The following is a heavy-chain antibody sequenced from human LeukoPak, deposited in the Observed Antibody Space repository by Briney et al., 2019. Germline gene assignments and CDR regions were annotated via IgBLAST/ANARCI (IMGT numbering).Heavy chain of an antibody. V-gene: IGHV1-69*05. Sequence: GSSVKVSCKASGGTFSSYTISWVRQAPGQGLEWTGGIIPIFGTANYAQKFQGRVTITTDESTSTAYMELSSLRSEDTAVYYCARLVDISFDPWGQGTLVTVSS. CDR1: GGTFSSYT. J-gene: IGHJ5*02. D-gene: IGHD3-9*01. CDR3: ARLVDISFDP. CDR2: IIPIFGTA.